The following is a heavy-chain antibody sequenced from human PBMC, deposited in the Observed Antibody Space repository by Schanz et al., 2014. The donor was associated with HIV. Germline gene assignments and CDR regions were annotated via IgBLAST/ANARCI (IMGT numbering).Heavy chain of an antibody. Sequence: EEQLVESGGGLVQPGGSLRLSCAASGFTFSNYAMTWVRQAPGKGLEWVSVMTTNDRIYYAESVKGRFTISRDTSTNTLYLQMSGLRAEDTAVYYCAKDGSLDYDNSGYYATWGQGTLVTVSS. CDR1: GFTFSNYA. D-gene: IGHD3-22*01. CDR2: MTTNDRI. J-gene: IGHJ4*02. V-gene: IGHV3-23*04. CDR3: AKDGSLDYDNSGYYAT.